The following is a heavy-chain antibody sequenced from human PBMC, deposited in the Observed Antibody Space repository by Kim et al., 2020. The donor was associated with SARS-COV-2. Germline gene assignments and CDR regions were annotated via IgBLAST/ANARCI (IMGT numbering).Heavy chain of an antibody. CDR2: IYYSGST. D-gene: IGHD6-19*01. J-gene: IGHJ3*02. V-gene: IGHV4-59*08. CDR3: ARHTRIAVASKGAFDI. Sequence: SETLSLTCTVSGGSISSYYWSWIRQPPGKGLEWIGYIYYSGSTNYNPSLKSRVTISVDTSKNQFSLKLSSVTAADTAVYYCARHTRIAVASKGAFDIWGQGTMVTVSS. CDR1: GGSISSYY.